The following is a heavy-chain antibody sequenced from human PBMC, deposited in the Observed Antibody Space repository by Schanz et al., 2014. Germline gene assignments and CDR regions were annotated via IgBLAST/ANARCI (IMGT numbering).Heavy chain of an antibody. CDR1: GFTLTSYA. Sequence: EVQVVESGGGLVQPGGSLRLSCEASGFTLTSYALTWVRQAPGKGLEWVAGISGSGGSTDYADSVKGRFIIPRDNSKNTMYLQMNSLRAEDTAVYYCAKIRYDSRGYYLPYYGMDVWGQGTTVIVSS. J-gene: IGHJ6*02. V-gene: IGHV3-23*04. CDR3: AKIRYDSRGYYLPYYGMDV. D-gene: IGHD3-22*01. CDR2: ISGSGGST.